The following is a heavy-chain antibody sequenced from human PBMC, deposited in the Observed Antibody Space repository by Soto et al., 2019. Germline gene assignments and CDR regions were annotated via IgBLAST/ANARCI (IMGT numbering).Heavy chain of an antibody. CDR1: GGSISSGDYY. V-gene: IGHV4-30-4*01. CDR2: IYYSGST. CDR3: VRGSNHYYWNDPWDF. Sequence: SETLSLTCTVSGGSISSGDYYWSWIRQPPGKGLEWIGYIYYSGSTYYNPSLKSRVTISVDTSKNQFSLKLSSVTAADTAVYYCVRGSNHYYWNDPWDFWGQGTLVTVSS. D-gene: IGHD1-1*01. J-gene: IGHJ4*02.